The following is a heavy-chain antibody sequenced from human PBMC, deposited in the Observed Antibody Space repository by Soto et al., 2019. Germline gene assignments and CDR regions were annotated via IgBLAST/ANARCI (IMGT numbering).Heavy chain of an antibody. V-gene: IGHV2-26*01. D-gene: IGHD3-3*01. CDR1: GFSLSNARMG. CDR3: ARGQLRFLEWLSYGMDV. Sequence: XGPTLVNPTETLTLTCTVSGFSLSNARMGVSWIRQPPGKALEWLAHIFSNDEKSYSTSLKSRLTISKDTSKSQVVLTMTNMDPVDTATYYCARGQLRFLEWLSYGMDVWGQGTTVTVSS. CDR2: IFSNDEK. J-gene: IGHJ6*02.